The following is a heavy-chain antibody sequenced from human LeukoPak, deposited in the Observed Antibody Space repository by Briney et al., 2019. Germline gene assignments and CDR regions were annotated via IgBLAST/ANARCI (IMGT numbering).Heavy chain of an antibody. Sequence: SETLSLTCTVSGGSISSYYWSWIRQPPGKGLEWIGYIYYSGSTNYNPSLKSRVTISVDTSKNQFSLKLSSVTAADTAVYYCASTRAGTEGEYYFDYWGQGTLVTVSS. V-gene: IGHV4-59*01. CDR1: GGSISSYY. CDR2: IYYSGST. D-gene: IGHD6-19*01. J-gene: IGHJ4*02. CDR3: ASTRAGTEGEYYFDY.